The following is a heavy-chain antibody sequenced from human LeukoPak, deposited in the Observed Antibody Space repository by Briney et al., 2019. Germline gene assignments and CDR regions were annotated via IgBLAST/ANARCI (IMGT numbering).Heavy chain of an antibody. D-gene: IGHD3-16*01. CDR1: GFGFNYYG. Sequence: GGSLRLSCAASGFGFNYYGMVWFRQSPGKGLEWVATISYDERGKHYADSVQGRFTISRDNSKSVLYLQLDCLRPEDTAVYYCSTDGTPKFEHWGQGTLVTVSS. CDR2: ISYDERGK. CDR3: STDGTPKFEH. J-gene: IGHJ1*01. V-gene: IGHV3-30*03.